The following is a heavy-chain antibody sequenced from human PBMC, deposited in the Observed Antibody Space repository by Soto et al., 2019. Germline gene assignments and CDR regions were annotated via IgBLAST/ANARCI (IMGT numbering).Heavy chain of an antibody. J-gene: IGHJ6*02. CDR3: ARNQYSSSWYTSYYYGMDV. D-gene: IGHD6-13*01. CDR2: ISYDGSNK. Sequence: GESLRLSYAASGFTFSSYGMHWVRQAPGKGLEWVTIISYDGSNKYYADSVKGRFTISRDNAKNSLYLQMNSLRAEDTAVYYCARNQYSSSWYTSYYYGMDVSGQGTTVTVSS. CDR1: GFTFSSYG. V-gene: IGHV3-30*03.